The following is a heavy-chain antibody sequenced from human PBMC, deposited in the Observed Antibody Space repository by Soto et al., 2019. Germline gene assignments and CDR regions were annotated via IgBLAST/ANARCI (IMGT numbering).Heavy chain of an antibody. CDR3: ARGMTTVTTIDY. Sequence: SETLSLTCSVSGASISSYYYAWIRQTPGKGLEWIGYIYLGGSINYNPSFKSRVIISVDTSKNHFSLKLSSVTAADTAVYYCARGMTTVTTIDYWGQGTLVTVSS. CDR1: GASISSYY. CDR2: IYLGGSI. D-gene: IGHD4-4*01. J-gene: IGHJ4*02. V-gene: IGHV4-59*12.